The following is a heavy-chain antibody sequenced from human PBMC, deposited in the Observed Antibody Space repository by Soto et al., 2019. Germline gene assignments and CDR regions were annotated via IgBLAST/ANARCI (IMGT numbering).Heavy chain of an antibody. CDR1: GGSISDFY. D-gene: IGHD3-3*01. Sequence: SRTLSLTGNVSGGSISDFYWSWIRQSPGKRLEWIGYLYYTGSTNYNPALKSRVTISLDTSKTQFSLKLGSVTAADTAVYYCARGGGFDFSGTTATLIYVRGQGTTVPVS. V-gene: IGHV4-59*01. CDR2: LYYTGST. CDR3: ARGGGFDFSGTTATLIYV. J-gene: IGHJ6*02.